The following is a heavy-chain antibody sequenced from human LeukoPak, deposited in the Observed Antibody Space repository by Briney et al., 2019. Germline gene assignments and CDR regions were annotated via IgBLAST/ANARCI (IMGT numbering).Heavy chain of an antibody. CDR2: MNQDGSEK. D-gene: IGHD3-10*01. V-gene: IGHV3-7*03. J-gene: IGHJ6*02. CDR3: AKGGSDSYGSGSYSYDYYGLDV. CDR1: GFTFSDYW. Sequence: GGSLRLSCTVSGFTFSDYWMSWVRQSPGKGLEWVAHMNQDGSEKYYVDSVKGRFTISRDNAKNSLYLQMNSLRAEDTAVYYCAKGGSDSYGSGSYSYDYYGLDVWGQGTTVTVSS.